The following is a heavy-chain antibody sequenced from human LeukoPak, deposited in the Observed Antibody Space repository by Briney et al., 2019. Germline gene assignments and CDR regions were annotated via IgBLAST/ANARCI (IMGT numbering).Heavy chain of an antibody. Sequence: SETLSLICTVSGGSISSTNYYWGWIRQPPGKGLEWIGTISYSGSTYYNPSLKSRVSISVETSKNQFSLRLSSVTAADTAVYYCARRYNWDDRWDWGQGTLVTVSS. V-gene: IGHV4-39*07. CDR3: ARRYNWDDRWD. D-gene: IGHD1-1*01. J-gene: IGHJ4*02. CDR1: GGSISSTNYY. CDR2: ISYSGST.